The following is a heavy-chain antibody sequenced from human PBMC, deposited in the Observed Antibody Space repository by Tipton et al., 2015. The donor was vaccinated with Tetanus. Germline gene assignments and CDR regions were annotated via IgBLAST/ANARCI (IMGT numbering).Heavy chain of an antibody. CDR3: ARGSWDHDAFDI. Sequence: TLSLTCTVSGGSISSSSYYWGWIRQPPGKGLEWIGSIYYSGSTYYNPSLKSRVTISVDTSKNQFSLKLSSVTAADTAVYYCARGSWDHDAFDIWGQGTMVTVSS. D-gene: IGHD1-26*01. CDR1: GGSISSSSYY. CDR2: IYYSGST. J-gene: IGHJ3*02. V-gene: IGHV4-39*01.